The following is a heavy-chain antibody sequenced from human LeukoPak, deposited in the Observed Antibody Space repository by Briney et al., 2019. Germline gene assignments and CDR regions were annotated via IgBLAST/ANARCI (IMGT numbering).Heavy chain of an antibody. V-gene: IGHV3-43*02. CDR1: GMNFERYA. CDR3: ATWAFYHDLGV. D-gene: IGHD1-26*01. CDR2: ISADGKA. J-gene: IGHJ6*02. Sequence: GGSLRLSCAASGMNFERYAMHWVRQRPGKGLEWVGVISADGKADHADAVKGRFTDSRDNSKDSLSLQMSSLRDEDTALYYCATWAFYHDLGVWGQGTTVIVSS.